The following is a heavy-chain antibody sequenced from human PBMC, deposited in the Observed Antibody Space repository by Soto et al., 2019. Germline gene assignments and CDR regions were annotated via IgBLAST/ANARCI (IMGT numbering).Heavy chain of an antibody. CDR2: IYYSGST. J-gene: IGHJ4*02. D-gene: IGHD6-19*01. CDR1: GGSISSYY. Sequence: QVQLQESGPGLVKPSETLSLTCTVSGGSISSYYWSWIRQPPGKGLEWIGYIYYSGSTNYNPSLKSRVTISVDTSKNQFSLKLSSVTAADTAVYYCARGGSGAVAGSFDYWGQGTLVTGSS. CDR3: ARGGSGAVAGSFDY. V-gene: IGHV4-59*01.